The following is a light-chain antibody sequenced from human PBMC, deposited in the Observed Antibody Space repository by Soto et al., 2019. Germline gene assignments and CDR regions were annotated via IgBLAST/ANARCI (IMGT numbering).Light chain of an antibody. V-gene: IGLV2-23*01. CDR3: CSYAGSITYVV. CDR2: EGS. CDR1: SSDIGSYDL. Sequence: QSALTQPASVSGSPGQSITISCTGTSSDIGSYDLVSWYQQHPARAPKLIIYEGSTRPSGVSMRFSGSKSGYTASLTISGLQAEDEAVYFCCSYAGSITYVVFGGGTKVTVL. J-gene: IGLJ2*01.